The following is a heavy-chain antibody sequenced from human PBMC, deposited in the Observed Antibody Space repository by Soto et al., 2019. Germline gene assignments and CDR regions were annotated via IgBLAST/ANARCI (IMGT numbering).Heavy chain of an antibody. D-gene: IGHD5-18*01. Sequence: SETLSLTCTVSGGSISSSSYYWGWIRQPPGKGLEWIGSIYYSGRTYYNPSLKSRVTISVDTSKNQFSLKLSSVTAADTAVYYCARVRGIQLWYFDYGGQGTLVTVSS. CDR3: ARVRGIQLWYFDY. V-gene: IGHV4-39*07. CDR2: IYYSGRT. J-gene: IGHJ4*02. CDR1: GGSISSSSYY.